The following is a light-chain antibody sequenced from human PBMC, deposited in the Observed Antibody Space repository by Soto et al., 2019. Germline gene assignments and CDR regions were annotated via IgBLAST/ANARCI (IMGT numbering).Light chain of an antibody. J-gene: IGKJ1*01. CDR3: QHYGGSPRT. V-gene: IGKV3-20*01. CDR2: GES. CDR1: QSVAGSY. Sequence: EIVLTQSPGTLSLSPGERATLSCRASQSVAGSYLAWYQQKPGQAPRLLIYGESSRATGIPDRFSGSGSGADFTLTISRLEPEDFAVYYCQHYGGSPRTFGQGTKVESK.